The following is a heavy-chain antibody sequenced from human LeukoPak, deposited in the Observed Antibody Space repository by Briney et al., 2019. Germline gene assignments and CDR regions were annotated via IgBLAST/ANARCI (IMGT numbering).Heavy chain of an antibody. D-gene: IGHD6-19*01. V-gene: IGHV1-58*02. J-gene: IGHJ4*02. CDR2: IFVRSGNT. CDR1: VYTLTRYD. Sequence: SVKVSCKASVYTLTRYDINWVRQATGQGREWIGWIFVRSGNTNYSQRFQERVAITRDMSTSTAYMELSSLRSEDTAMYYCAALIWSSGWSGPPSLWGQGTLVTVSS. CDR3: AALIWSSGWSGPPSL.